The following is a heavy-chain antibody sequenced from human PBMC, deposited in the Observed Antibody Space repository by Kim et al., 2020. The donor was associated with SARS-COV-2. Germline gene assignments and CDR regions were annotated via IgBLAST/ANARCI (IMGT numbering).Heavy chain of an antibody. CDR3: ARGYYYDSSGYYHDAFDI. D-gene: IGHD3-22*01. Sequence: ASVKVSCKVSGYTLTELSMHWVRQAPGKGLEWMGGFDPEDGETIYAQKFQGRVTMTEDTSTDTAYMELSSLRSEDTAVYYCARGYYYDSSGYYHDAFDIWGQGTMVTVSS. CDR1: GYTLTELS. J-gene: IGHJ3*02. V-gene: IGHV1-24*01. CDR2: FDPEDGET.